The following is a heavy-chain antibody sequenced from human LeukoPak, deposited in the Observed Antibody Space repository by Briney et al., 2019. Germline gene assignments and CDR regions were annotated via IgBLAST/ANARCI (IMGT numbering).Heavy chain of an antibody. CDR1: AYSISGGYY. CDR2: IYYSGST. D-gene: IGHD5-18*01. V-gene: IGHV4-38-2*01. Sequence: PSETLSLTCAVSAYSISGGYYWGWIRQPPGKGLEWIGSIYYSGSTYYNPSLKSRVTISVDTSKNQFSLKLSSVTAADTAVYYCARRIQLWLRPSWFDPWGQGTLVTVSS. J-gene: IGHJ5*02. CDR3: ARRIQLWLRPSWFDP.